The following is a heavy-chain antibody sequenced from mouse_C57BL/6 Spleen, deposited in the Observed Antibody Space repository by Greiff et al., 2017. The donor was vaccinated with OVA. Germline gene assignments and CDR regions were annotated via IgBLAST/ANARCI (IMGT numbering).Heavy chain of an antibody. Sequence: VQLVQPGAELVRPGTSVKLSCTASGYTFTNYWMHWVKQRPGQGLEWIGVIDPSDSYTNYNQKFKGKATLTVDTSSSRAYMQLSSLTSEDSAVYYCARGDGYLYYFDYGGQGTTLTVSS. D-gene: IGHD2-3*01. CDR3: ARGDGYLYYFDY. CDR2: IDPSDSYT. J-gene: IGHJ2*01. CDR1: GYTFTNYW. V-gene: IGHV1-59*01.